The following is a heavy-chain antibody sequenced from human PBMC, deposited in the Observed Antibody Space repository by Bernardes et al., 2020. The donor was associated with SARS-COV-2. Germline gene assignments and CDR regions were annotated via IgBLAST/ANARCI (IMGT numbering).Heavy chain of an antibody. Sequence: GGSLRLSCAASGFTFSSYAMSWVRQAPAQGLESVSAISGSGGSTYYSDSVKGRFTISRDNSKNTLYLQMNSLRAEDTAVYYCAKRNLLYYYGSGSYSHWFDPGGQGTLVSVSS. CDR1: GFTFSSYA. V-gene: IGHV3-23*01. CDR2: ISGSGGST. CDR3: AKRNLLYYYGSGSYSHWFDP. D-gene: IGHD3-10*01. J-gene: IGHJ5*02.